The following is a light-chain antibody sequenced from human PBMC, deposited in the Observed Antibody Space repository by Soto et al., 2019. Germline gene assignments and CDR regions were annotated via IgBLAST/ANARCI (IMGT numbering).Light chain of an antibody. CDR2: EVS. CDR3: CSYAGSSTYVV. CDR1: SRDVGNYNL. Sequence: QSVLTQSASVSGSPGQSITISCTGSSRDVGNYNLVSWYQQHPGKAPKLMIYEVSKRPSWVANRFSGSKSGNTASLTISGLQAEDEADYYCCSYAGSSTYVVFGGGTKLTVL. V-gene: IGLV2-23*02. J-gene: IGLJ2*01.